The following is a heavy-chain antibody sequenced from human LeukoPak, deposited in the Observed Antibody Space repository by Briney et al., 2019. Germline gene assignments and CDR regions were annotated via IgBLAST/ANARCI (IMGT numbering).Heavy chain of an antibody. CDR2: FNPSGGST. CDR1: GYTFSVYF. V-gene: IGHV1-46*01. Sequence: ASVTVSCKASGYTFSVYFIHWVRQAPGQGLEWMGIFNPSGGSTTYAQKFQGRVTMTRERSTSIVYMELSSLRSDDTAVYYCAREDTVTTMGFDYWGQGTLVTVSS. CDR3: AREDTVTTMGFDY. J-gene: IGHJ4*02. D-gene: IGHD4-17*01.